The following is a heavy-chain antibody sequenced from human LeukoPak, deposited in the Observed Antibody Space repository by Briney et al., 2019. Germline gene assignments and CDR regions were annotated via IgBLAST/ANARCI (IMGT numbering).Heavy chain of an antibody. J-gene: IGHJ4*02. Sequence: SETLFLTCTVSGYSISSGYYGGWIRQPPGKGLEWIGSIYHSGSTYYNPSLKSRVTISVDTSKNQFALKLSSVTAADTAVYYCARDPPHSGFGRYYFDYWGQGALVTVSS. CDR2: IYHSGST. V-gene: IGHV4-38-2*02. CDR3: ARDPPHSGFGRYYFDY. CDR1: GYSISSGYY. D-gene: IGHD3-22*01.